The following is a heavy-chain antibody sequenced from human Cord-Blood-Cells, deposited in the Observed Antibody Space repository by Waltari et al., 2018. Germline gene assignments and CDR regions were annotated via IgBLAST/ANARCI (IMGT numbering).Heavy chain of an antibody. V-gene: IGHV3-66*01. D-gene: IGHD1-1*01. CDR1: GFTVSSNY. J-gene: IGHJ4*02. CDR3: ARVRYYYFDY. CDR2: IYSGGST. Sequence: EVQLVESGGGLVQPGGSLRLSCAAPGFTVSSNYMSWVRQAPGKGLEGVSVIYSGGSTYYADSVKGRFTISRDNAKNTLYLQMNSLRAEDTAVYYCARVRYYYFDYWGQGTLVTVSS.